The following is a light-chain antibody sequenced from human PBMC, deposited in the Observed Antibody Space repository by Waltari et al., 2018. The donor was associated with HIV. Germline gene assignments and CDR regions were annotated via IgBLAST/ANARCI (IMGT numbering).Light chain of an antibody. V-gene: IGLV1-44*01. CDR2: DNN. CDR1: TSNLGRHT. J-gene: IGLJ1*01. Sequence: QSVLTQPPSASATPGQRVTISCSGSTSNLGRHTVHWYQQLPGAAPKLLSFDNNQRPSGVPERFSGSRSGTSATLAISGLQSGDEADYYCSTWDDSLSANVFASGTTVTVL. CDR3: STWDDSLSANV.